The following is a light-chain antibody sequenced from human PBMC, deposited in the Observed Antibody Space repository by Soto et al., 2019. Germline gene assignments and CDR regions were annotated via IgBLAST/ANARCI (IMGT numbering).Light chain of an antibody. CDR3: LQDYNYPRT. V-gene: IGKV1-6*01. CDR1: QDIRTE. Sequence: AIQMTQSPSSLSASVGDRVTITCRASQDIRTELGWYQQKPGKAPNLLIYATSSLQSGVPSRFSGSGXGTDFTLTISSLQPEDFXTYXCLQDYNYPRTFGQGTKVEIK. J-gene: IGKJ1*01. CDR2: ATS.